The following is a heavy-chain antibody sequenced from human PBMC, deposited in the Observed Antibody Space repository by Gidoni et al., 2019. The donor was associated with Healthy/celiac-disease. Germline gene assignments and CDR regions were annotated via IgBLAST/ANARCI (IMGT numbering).Heavy chain of an antibody. Sequence: QVQLVASGGGVVQPGRSLRLSCPASGFPFSSYVMHWVRQAPGKGLAWVAVIWYDGSNKYYADSVKGRFTISRDNSKNTLYLQMNSLRAEDTAVYYCARDRGQPVIAVAGTLPDYWGQGTLVTVSS. J-gene: IGHJ4*02. CDR3: ARDRGQPVIAVAGTLPDY. CDR1: GFPFSSYV. D-gene: IGHD6-19*01. V-gene: IGHV3-33*01. CDR2: IWYDGSNK.